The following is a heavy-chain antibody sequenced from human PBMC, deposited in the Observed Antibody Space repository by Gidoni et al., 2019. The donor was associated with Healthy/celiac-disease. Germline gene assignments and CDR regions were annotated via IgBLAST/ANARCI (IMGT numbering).Heavy chain of an antibody. J-gene: IGHJ3*02. Sequence: EVQLLESGGGLVQPGGSLRLSCAASGFTFSSYEMNWVRQAPGKGLEWVSYISRSGSTIYYADSVKGRFTISRDNAKKSLYLQMNSLRAEDTAVYYCAGWYYYDSSGYSDDAFDIWGQGTIVTVSS. D-gene: IGHD3-22*01. CDR1: GFTFSSYE. CDR3: AGWYYYDSSGYSDDAFDI. V-gene: IGHV3-48*03. CDR2: ISRSGSTI.